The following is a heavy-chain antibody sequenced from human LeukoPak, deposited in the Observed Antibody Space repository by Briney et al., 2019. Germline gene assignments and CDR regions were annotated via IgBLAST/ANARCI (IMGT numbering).Heavy chain of an antibody. CDR1: AISFSSYA. J-gene: IGHJ3*02. D-gene: IGHD2-21*02. CDR2: IHGSGGVT. V-gene: IGHV3-23*01. CDR3: ARVPALLFGAFDI. Sequence: PGGSLRLSCTASAISFSSYAMTWLRQAPGKGLEWVSGIHGSGGVTYYADSVKGRFTISRDNSKKTLYLQMNSLRVDDTAVYYCARVPALLFGAFDIWGQGTMVTVSS.